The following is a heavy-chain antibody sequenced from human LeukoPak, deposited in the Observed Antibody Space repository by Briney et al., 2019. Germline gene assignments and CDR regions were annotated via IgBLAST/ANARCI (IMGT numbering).Heavy chain of an antibody. CDR1: GYTFISYG. J-gene: IGHJ3*02. Sequence: ASVKVSCKASGYTFISYGISWVRQAPGQGREYLGWISAYNGDTNYGQKLQGRVTMTTDTSTSTAYMELRSLRSADTAVYYCARDEGYFDPHGFDIWGRGTMVTVSS. CDR3: ARDEGYFDPHGFDI. D-gene: IGHD3-9*01. V-gene: IGHV1-18*01. CDR2: ISAYNGDT.